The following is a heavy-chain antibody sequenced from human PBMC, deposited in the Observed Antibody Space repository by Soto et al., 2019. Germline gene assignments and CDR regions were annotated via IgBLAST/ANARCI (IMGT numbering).Heavy chain of an antibody. V-gene: IGHV1-69*01. D-gene: IGHD6-13*01. Sequence: QVQLVQSGAEVKNPGSPVKVSCKASGGTFSSYAISWVRQAPGQGLEWMGGIIPIFGTANYAQKFKGRVKITADESTSTAYMELSNLRSEDTEVYYCATAVPPDIAAAGGGYYYYGMDFWGQGTTVTVSS. CDR1: GGTFSSYA. CDR3: ATAVPPDIAAAGGGYYYYGMDF. CDR2: IIPIFGTA. J-gene: IGHJ6*02.